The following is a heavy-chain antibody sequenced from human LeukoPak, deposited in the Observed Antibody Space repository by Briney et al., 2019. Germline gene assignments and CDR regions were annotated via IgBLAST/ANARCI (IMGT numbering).Heavy chain of an antibody. J-gene: IGHJ5*02. CDR1: GGSFSGYY. CDR3: ARGPKGGSYHNWFDP. Sequence: KPSETLSLTCAVYGGSFSGYYWSWIRQPPGKGLEWIGEINHSGSTNYNPSPKSRVTISVDTSKNQFSLKLSSVTAADTAVYYCARGPKGGSYHNWFDPWGQGTLVTVSS. V-gene: IGHV4-34*01. D-gene: IGHD1-26*01. CDR2: INHSGST.